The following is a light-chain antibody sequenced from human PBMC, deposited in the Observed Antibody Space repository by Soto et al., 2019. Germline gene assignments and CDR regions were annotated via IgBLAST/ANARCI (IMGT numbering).Light chain of an antibody. CDR2: GAS. CDR3: QEYGTSRT. V-gene: IGKV3-20*01. J-gene: IGKJ1*01. Sequence: EIVLTQSPGTLSLSPGERATLSCRASQSVSSYYLAWYQQKPGQAPRLLIYGASSRATGIPDRFSGTGSGTDFTLTISRLEPEDFSVYYCQEYGTSRTFGQGTQVEIK. CDR1: QSVSSYY.